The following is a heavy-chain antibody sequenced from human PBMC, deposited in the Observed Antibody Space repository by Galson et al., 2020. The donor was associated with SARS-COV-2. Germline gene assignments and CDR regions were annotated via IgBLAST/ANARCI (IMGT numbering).Heavy chain of an antibody. CDR3: ARQFSLAFGDLYLWYFDR. Sequence: ASETLSLTCNVSGASVTSRSDYWGWIRQPPGKGLEWLGSIFYSGRTHYNPSLNPSLKSRITISVDTSKNHFALKLSSVTAADTAVYYCARQFSLAFGDLYLWYFDRWGRGTLVTVSS. V-gene: IGHV4-39*01. J-gene: IGHJ2*01. CDR2: IFYSGRT. D-gene: IGHD3-10*01. CDR1: GASVTSRSDY.